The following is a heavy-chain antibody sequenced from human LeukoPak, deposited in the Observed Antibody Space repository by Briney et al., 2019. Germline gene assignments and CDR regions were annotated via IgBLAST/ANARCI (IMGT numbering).Heavy chain of an antibody. Sequence: PGRSLRLSCAASGFTFSNYGMYWVRQAPGKGLEWVAVISYDGNNKYYVDSVKGRFTISRDNAKNSLYLQMDSLRAEDTAVYYCASTSGAVAHDYWGQGTLVTVSS. D-gene: IGHD6-19*01. CDR3: ASTSGAVAHDY. CDR2: ISYDGNNK. V-gene: IGHV3-30*03. CDR1: GFTFSNYG. J-gene: IGHJ4*02.